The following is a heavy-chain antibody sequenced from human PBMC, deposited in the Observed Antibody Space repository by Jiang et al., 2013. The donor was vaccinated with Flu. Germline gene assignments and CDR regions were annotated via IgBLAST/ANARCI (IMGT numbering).Heavy chain of an antibody. J-gene: IGHJ5*02. V-gene: IGHV1-18*01. CDR3: ARGQAWFDR. CDR2: ISIYTGDT. CDR1: GYIFRRYG. Sequence: SGAEVKKPGASVKVSCKASGYIFRRYGITWVRQAPGQGLEWMGWISIYTGDTYYAQKFQGRVTMTTDTSTTTAYMELTSLRSDDTAKYYCARGQAWFDRWGQGTLVTVPS.